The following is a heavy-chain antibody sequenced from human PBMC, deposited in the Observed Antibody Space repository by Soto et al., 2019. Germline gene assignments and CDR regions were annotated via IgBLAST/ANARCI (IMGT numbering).Heavy chain of an antibody. CDR1: GYSFTSFW. CDR3: ARPPAVAGTPIDS. J-gene: IGHJ4*02. V-gene: IGHV5-10-1*01. Sequence: GESLKISCRGSGYSFTSFWITWVRQMPGKGLEWMGTIDPSDSYTTYSPSFQGHVSISADKSVSTASLQWNSLKASDTATYFCARPPAVAGTPIDSWGQGTVVTVSS. CDR2: IDPSDSYT. D-gene: IGHD6-19*01.